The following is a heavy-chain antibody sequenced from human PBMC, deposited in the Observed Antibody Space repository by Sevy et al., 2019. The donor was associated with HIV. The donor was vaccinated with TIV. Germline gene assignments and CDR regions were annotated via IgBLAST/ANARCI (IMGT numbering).Heavy chain of an antibody. CDR2: ISYDGSSK. D-gene: IGHD3-22*01. CDR3: AKDLDCFDSSAGPSSLIYNYYYGLED. CDR1: GFTFSSFG. J-gene: IGHJ6*02. V-gene: IGHV3-30*18. Sequence: GGSLRLSCAASGFTFSSFGMHWVRQAPGKGLEWVSFISYDGSSKKYADSVKGRLTVSRDKSKNTLYLQMNSLRAEDTAVYYCAKDLDCFDSSAGPSSLIYNYYYGLEDWGPGTTVTVSS.